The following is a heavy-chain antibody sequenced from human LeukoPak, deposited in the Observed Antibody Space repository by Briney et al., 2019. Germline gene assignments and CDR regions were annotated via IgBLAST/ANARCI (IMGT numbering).Heavy chain of an antibody. J-gene: IGHJ5*02. Sequence: LRLSCAASGFSFSGCAMDWIRQPPGKGLEWIGNIYYTGSTSYNSSLESRVTISVDTSKNQFSPQLSSVTAADTAVYYCARENYCTNGVCWAFDPWGQGTLVTVSS. V-gene: IGHV4-28*03. CDR1: GFSFSGCA. CDR3: ARENYCTNGVCWAFDP. D-gene: IGHD2-8*01. CDR2: IYYTGST.